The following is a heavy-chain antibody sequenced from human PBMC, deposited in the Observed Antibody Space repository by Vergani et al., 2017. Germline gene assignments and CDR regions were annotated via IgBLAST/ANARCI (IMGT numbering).Heavy chain of an antibody. CDR2: IWYDGSNK. CDR3: AKDLGSFNSNSCSYYMDV. D-gene: IGHD2/OR15-2a*01. J-gene: IGHJ6*03. V-gene: IGHV3-33*06. Sequence: QVQLVESGGGVVQPGRSLRLSCAASGFRFSSYGMNWVRQAPGKGLEWVAVIWYDGSNKYYADSVKGRFTISRDNSQNTVNLQMNSLRVDDTAVYYCAKDLGSFNSNSCSYYMDVWGKGTTVTV. CDR1: GFRFSSYG.